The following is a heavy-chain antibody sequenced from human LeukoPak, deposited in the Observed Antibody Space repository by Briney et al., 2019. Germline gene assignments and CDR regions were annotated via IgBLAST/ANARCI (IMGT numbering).Heavy chain of an antibody. V-gene: IGHV4-31*03. J-gene: IGHJ4*02. CDR2: IYYSGST. Sequence: PSETLSLTCTVSGGSISSGGYYWSWIRQHPGKGLEWIGYIYYSGSTYYNPSLKSRVTISVDTSKNQFSLKLSSVTAADTAVYYCARGTADCSSTSCYLDYWGQETLVTVSS. CDR1: GGSISSGGYY. CDR3: ARGTADCSSTSCYLDY. D-gene: IGHD2-2*01.